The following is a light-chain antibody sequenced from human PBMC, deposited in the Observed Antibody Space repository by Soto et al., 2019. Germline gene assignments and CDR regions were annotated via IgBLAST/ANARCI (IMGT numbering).Light chain of an antibody. Sequence: QSVLTQPPSVSAAPGQRVTISCSGTNFNIGNHAVNWYLQIPGKRPKVVIYNNELLSSGVSDRFSGSKSGTSASLAISGLQSEDEADYFCLAWDSSLNGYVFGTGTKVTV. CDR1: NFNIGNHA. J-gene: IGLJ1*01. CDR2: NNE. V-gene: IGLV1-36*01. CDR3: LAWDSSLNGYV.